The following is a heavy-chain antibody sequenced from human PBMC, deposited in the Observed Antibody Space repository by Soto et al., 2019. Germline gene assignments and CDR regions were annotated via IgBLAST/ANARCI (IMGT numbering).Heavy chain of an antibody. CDR3: ARYYVSGTYYHVLDV. V-gene: IGHV5-51*01. CDR1: GDNFTTYW. J-gene: IGHJ6*02. Sequence: GVPLKISCKGSGDNFTTYWIGWVRQMTGKGLEWMGIISPGDSDTIYSPSYQGQVTISADKSISTAYLQWSSLKASDTAMFYCARYYVSGTYYHVLDVWVQGTTVPGSS. CDR2: ISPGDSDT. D-gene: IGHD3-10*01.